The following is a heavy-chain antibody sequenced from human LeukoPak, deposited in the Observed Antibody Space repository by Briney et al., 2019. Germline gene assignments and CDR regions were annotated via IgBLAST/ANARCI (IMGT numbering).Heavy chain of an antibody. CDR1: GFTVSSNY. D-gene: IGHD3-9*01. V-gene: IGHV3-66*01. CDR3: ASSLLYYGILTGYYPFFP. J-gene: IGHJ5*02. CDR2: IYSGGST. Sequence: GGSLRLSCAASGFTVSSNYMSWVRQAPGEGLEWVSVIYSGGSTYYADSVKGRFTISRDNSKNTLYLQMNSLRAEDTAVYYCASSLLYYGILTGYYPFFPWGQGTLVTVSS.